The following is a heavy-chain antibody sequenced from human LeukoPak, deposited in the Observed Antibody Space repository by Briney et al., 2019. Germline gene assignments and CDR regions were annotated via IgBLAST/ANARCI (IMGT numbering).Heavy chain of an antibody. Sequence: SETLSLTCAVYGGSFSGYYWSWIRQPPGKGLEWIGEINHSGSTYYNPSLKSRATISVDTPKNQFSLKLSSVTAADTAVYYCARLRYCSSTNCYYYFDYWGQGTLVSVSS. CDR2: INHSGST. D-gene: IGHD2-2*01. J-gene: IGHJ4*02. V-gene: IGHV4-34*01. CDR3: ARLRYCSSTNCYYYFDY. CDR1: GGSFSGYY.